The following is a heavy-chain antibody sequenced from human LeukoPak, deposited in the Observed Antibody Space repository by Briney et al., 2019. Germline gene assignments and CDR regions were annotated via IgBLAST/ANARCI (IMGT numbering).Heavy chain of an antibody. CDR3: TTQMTSARLFDS. CDR1: GFMFTDHA. CDR2: IGSDGSKK. V-gene: IGHV3-30*04. J-gene: IGHJ4*02. Sequence: PGGSLRLSCVASGFMFTDHAFHWVRQSPDKGVEWVALIGSDGSKKYYADSVQGRFTVSRENSKNTLFLQMNTLRADDTAVYFCTTQMTSARLFDSWGQRTLVTVSS.